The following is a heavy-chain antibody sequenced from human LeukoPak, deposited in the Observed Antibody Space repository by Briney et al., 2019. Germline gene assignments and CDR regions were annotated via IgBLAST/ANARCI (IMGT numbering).Heavy chain of an antibody. CDR3: TTDWTGY. Sequence: GGSLRLSCAASGFTVSSAGMNGVRQAPGKGLECVGRMKSNSDGGTTDYAAPVKGRFTISKDDSKNMLYLQMNSLKTEDAAVYYCTTDWTGYWGQGTLVTVSS. J-gene: IGHJ4*02. D-gene: IGHD3/OR15-3a*01. V-gene: IGHV3-15*01. CDR2: MKSNSDGGTT. CDR1: GFTVSSAG.